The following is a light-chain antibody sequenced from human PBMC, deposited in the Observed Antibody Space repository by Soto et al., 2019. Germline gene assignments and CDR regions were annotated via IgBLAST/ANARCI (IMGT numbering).Light chain of an antibody. CDR2: EVS. CDR3: CSYTSISTSAV. J-gene: IGLJ2*01. CDR1: SSDIGDYTH. V-gene: IGLV2-14*01. Sequence: QSVLTQPASVSGSPGQSITISCTGTSSDIGDYTHVSWYQQHPGKAPKLIIYEVSDRPSGLSNRFSGSKSGNTASLTISGLQTEDEADYYCCSYTSISTSAVFGGGTQLTVL.